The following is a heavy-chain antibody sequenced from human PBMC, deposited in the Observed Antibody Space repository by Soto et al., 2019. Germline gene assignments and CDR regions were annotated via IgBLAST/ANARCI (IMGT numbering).Heavy chain of an antibody. CDR2: IYYSGST. D-gene: IGHD3-3*01. CDR1: GGSINSGGYY. Sequence: SETLSLTCTVSGGSINSGGYYWHWIRQQPGKGLEWIGYIYYSGSTSYNPSLKSRVTISVDTSKIHFSLNLTSVTAADTAVYFCARAQTIFGILTVFDSWGQGTLVTVSS. CDR3: ARAQTIFGILTVFDS. V-gene: IGHV4-31*02. J-gene: IGHJ4*02.